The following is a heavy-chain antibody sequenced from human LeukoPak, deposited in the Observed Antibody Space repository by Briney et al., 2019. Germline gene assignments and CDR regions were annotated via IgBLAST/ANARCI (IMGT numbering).Heavy chain of an antibody. CDR2: IKQDGSEK. Sequence: GGSLRLSCAASGFTFSNYWMSWVRQAPGKGLEWVANIKQDGSEKYYVDSVRGRFTISRDNAKNSLYLQMNSLRAEDTAVYNCARTAGYSSIVFDIWGQGTMVTVSS. CDR1: GFTFSNYW. D-gene: IGHD2-2*01. CDR3: ARTAGYSSIVFDI. V-gene: IGHV3-7*02. J-gene: IGHJ3*02.